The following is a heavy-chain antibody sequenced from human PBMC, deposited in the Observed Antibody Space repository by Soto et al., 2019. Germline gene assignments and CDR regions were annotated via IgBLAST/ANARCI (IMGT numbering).Heavy chain of an antibody. CDR2: IKEDGGQK. CDR1: GFTFTTYW. J-gene: IGHJ4*02. CDR3: AGGSGWESES. D-gene: IGHD6-19*01. Sequence: EVQLVESGGGLVQPGGSLRLSCAGSGFTFTTYWLTWVRQAPGKGLEWVANIKEDGGQKNYLESVMGRFTISRDNAKKSLFLEMSSLRVEDMVVYFCAGGSGWESESWGQGTLVTVSS. V-gene: IGHV3-7*05.